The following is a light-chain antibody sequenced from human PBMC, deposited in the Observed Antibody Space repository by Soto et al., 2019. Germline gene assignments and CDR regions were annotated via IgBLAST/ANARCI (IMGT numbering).Light chain of an antibody. CDR1: SSDVGGYNY. J-gene: IGLJ1*01. CDR3: SSYTTSNTRQIV. V-gene: IGLV2-14*01. CDR2: DVS. Sequence: QSALTQPASVSGSPGQSITISCTGTSSDVGGYNYVSWYQQHPGKAPKLMIYDVSNRPSGVSNRFSGSKSGNTASLTISGLQAEDEADYYCSSYTTSNTRQIVFGTGTXVTVL.